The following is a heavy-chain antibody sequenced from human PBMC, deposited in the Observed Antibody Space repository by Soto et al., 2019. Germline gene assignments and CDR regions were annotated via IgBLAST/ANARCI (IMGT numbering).Heavy chain of an antibody. CDR2: IYYSGST. CDR3: ARSTVNKIYYYGMEV. Sequence: PSETLSLTCTVSGGSISSYYWTWIRQPPGKGLEWIGYIYYSGSTYYNPSLKSRVTISVDTSKNQFSLRLNSVTAEDTAVYYCARSTVNKIYYYGMEVWGQGTTVTVSS. J-gene: IGHJ6*02. CDR1: GGSISSYY. D-gene: IGHD4-17*01. V-gene: IGHV4-59*01.